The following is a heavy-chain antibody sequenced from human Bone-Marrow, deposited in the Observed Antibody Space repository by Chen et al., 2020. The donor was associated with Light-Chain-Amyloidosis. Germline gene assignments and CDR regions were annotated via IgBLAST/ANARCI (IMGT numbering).Heavy chain of an antibody. V-gene: IGHV1-18*01. J-gene: IGHJ2*01. CDR3: ARVAKYCSGGSCYWYFDL. D-gene: IGHD2-15*01. CDR1: GYTFTSYG. Sequence: QVQLVQSGAEVKKPGASVKVSCKASGYTFTSYGISWVRQAPGQGLEWMGWISAYNGCSSYALQLQRRLTMTTDTSTSTAYMELRSLRSDDAAVDYCARVAKYCSGGSCYWYFDLWGRGTLVTVSS. CDR2: ISAYNGCS.